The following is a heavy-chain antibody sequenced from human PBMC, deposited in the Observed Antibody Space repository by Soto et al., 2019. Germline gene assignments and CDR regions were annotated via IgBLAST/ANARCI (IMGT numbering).Heavy chain of an antibody. Sequence: PSETLSLSCTVSGGSIGNYYWSWIRQPPGKGLEWIGYIYYSGNTNYNPSLKSRVTISADTSNIQLSLKLRSVSAADTAVYYCARPYGGHYAFAIWGQGTMVTVSS. CDR2: IYYSGNT. V-gene: IGHV4-59*08. D-gene: IGHD4-17*01. CDR1: GGSIGNYY. J-gene: IGHJ3*02. CDR3: ARPYGGHYAFAI.